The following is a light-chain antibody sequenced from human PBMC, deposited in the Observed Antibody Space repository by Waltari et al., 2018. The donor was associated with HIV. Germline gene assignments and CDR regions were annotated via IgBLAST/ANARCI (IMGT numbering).Light chain of an antibody. CDR3: SAWDSSLSAVV. CDR2: RNN. CDR1: SNNVVNQG. Sequence: QAGLTQPPSVSKGLRQTATLTCTGNSNNVVNQGAAWLQQHQGHPPKLLSYRNNNRPSGISERFSASRSGNTASLTITGLQPEDEADYYCSAWDSSLSAVVFGGGTKLTVL. V-gene: IGLV10-54*04. J-gene: IGLJ2*01.